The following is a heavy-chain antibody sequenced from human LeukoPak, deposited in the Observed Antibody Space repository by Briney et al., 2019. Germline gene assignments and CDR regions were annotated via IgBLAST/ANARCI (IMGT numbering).Heavy chain of an antibody. V-gene: IGHV3-7*01. Sequence: GGSLRLSCEGSGFTFSNYWMGWLRQAPGKGLQWVANIKTDGSEKYYVDSVKGRFTISRDNAKNSLYLQMNSRRAEDTAVYYCATYSSLNRREFQYWGQGTLLTVSS. D-gene: IGHD3-22*01. CDR3: ATYSSLNRREFQY. CDR1: GFTFSNYW. J-gene: IGHJ1*01. CDR2: IKTDGSEK.